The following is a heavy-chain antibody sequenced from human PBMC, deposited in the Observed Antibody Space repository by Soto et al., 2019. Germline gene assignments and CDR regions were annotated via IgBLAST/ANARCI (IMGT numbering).Heavy chain of an antibody. CDR3: ARPSSGSFRYYFDY. V-gene: IGHV1-2*02. J-gene: IGHJ4*02. CDR2: INPNSGGT. Sequence: GASVKVSCKASGYTFTGYYMHWVRQAPGQGLEWMGWINPNSGGTNYAQKFQGRVTMTRGTSISTAYMELSRLRSDDTAVYYCARPSSGSFRYYFDYWGQGTLVTVSS. CDR1: GYTFTGYY. D-gene: IGHD1-26*01.